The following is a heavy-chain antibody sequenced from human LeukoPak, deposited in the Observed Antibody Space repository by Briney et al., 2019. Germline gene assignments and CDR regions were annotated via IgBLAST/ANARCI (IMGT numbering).Heavy chain of an antibody. CDR3: ARQRDYYGSGSYDY. V-gene: IGHV4-39*01. CDR1: GGSISSSSYY. D-gene: IGHD3-10*01. CDR2: INHSGST. Sequence: SETLSLTCTVSGGSISSSSYYWGWIRQPPGKGLEWIGEINHSGSTNYNPSLKSRVTISVDTSKNQFSLKLSSVTAADTAVYYCARQRDYYGSGSYDYWGQGTLVTVSS. J-gene: IGHJ4*02.